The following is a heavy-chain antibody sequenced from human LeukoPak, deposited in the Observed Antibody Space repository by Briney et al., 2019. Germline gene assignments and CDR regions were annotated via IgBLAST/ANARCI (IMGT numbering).Heavy chain of an antibody. D-gene: IGHD4-11*01. Sequence: ASVKVSCKASGYTFTGYYFHWVRQAPGQGLEWMGWINPNTAGTNYAKKFLGGVTLTWDTSISTAYMELNRLTSDDTAVYYCATSAGDYRAGHYYYMGVWGKGTSVTVSS. V-gene: IGHV1-2*02. CDR2: INPNTAGT. J-gene: IGHJ6*03. CDR3: ATSAGDYRAGHYYYMGV. CDR1: GYTFTGYY.